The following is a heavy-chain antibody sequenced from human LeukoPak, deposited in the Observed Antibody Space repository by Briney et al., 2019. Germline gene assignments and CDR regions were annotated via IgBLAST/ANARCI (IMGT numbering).Heavy chain of an antibody. D-gene: IGHD3-10*01. V-gene: IGHV4-59*01. Sequence: SETLSLTCTVSGGSISNYYWSWIRQPPGKGLEWIGYIYYSGSTNYNPSLKSRVTISVDTSKNQFSLKLSSVTAADTAVYYCARGGRGYNWFDPWGQGTLVTVSS. CDR1: GGSISNYY. CDR3: ARGGRGYNWFDP. J-gene: IGHJ5*02. CDR2: IYYSGST.